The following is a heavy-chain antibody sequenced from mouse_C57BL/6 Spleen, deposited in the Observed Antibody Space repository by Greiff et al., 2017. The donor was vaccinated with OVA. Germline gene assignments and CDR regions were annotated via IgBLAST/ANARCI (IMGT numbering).Heavy chain of an antibody. Sequence: VQLVESGAELVRPGTSVKVSCKASGYAFTNYLIEWVKQRPGQGLEWIGVINPGSGGTNYNEKFKGKATLTADKSASTAYMQLSSLTSEDSAVYFCARNYYYGSTYYFDYWGQGTTLTVSS. J-gene: IGHJ2*01. CDR2: INPGSGGT. CDR1: GYAFTNYL. V-gene: IGHV1-54*01. CDR3: ARNYYYGSTYYFDY. D-gene: IGHD1-1*01.